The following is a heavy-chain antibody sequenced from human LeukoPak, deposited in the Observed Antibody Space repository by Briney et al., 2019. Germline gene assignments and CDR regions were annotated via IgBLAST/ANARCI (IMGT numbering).Heavy chain of an antibody. D-gene: IGHD3-16*02. V-gene: IGHV4-59*01. CDR1: GGSISSYY. J-gene: IGHJ3*02. Sequence: SETLSLTCTVSGGSISSYYWSWIRQPPGKGLEWIEYIYYSGSTNYNPSLKSRVTISVDTSKNQFSLKLSSVTAADTAVYYCASGEMSTYDYVWGSYRILSSLSFDIWGQGTMVTVSS. CDR2: IYYSGST. CDR3: ASGEMSTYDYVWGSYRILSSLSFDI.